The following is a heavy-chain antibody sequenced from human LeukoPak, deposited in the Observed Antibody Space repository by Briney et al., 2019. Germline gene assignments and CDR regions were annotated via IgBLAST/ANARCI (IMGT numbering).Heavy chain of an antibody. CDR2: IYYSGGT. V-gene: IGHV4-59*08. J-gene: IGHJ4*02. D-gene: IGHD5-24*01. CDR3: ARGAGAGYNLQPFDY. Sequence: PSETLSLTCTVSGGSISSYYWSWIRQPPGKGLEWIGYIYYSGGTKYNPSLKSRVSISVDTSKNQFSLKLSSVTAADTAVYYCARGAGAGYNLQPFDYWGQGTLVTVSS. CDR1: GGSISSYY.